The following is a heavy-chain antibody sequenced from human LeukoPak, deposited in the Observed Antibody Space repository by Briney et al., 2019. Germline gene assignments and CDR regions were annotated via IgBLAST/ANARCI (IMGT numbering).Heavy chain of an antibody. CDR2: IYHSGST. CDR3: ATRGDYGGNSGVDY. Sequence: SETLSLTCAVYGGSFCGYYWSWIRQPPRKGLGWIGSIYHSGSTYYNPSLKSRVTISVDTSKNQFSLKLSSVTAADTAVYYCATRGDYGGNSGVDYWGQGTLVAVSS. J-gene: IGHJ4*02. V-gene: IGHV4-34*01. D-gene: IGHD4-23*01. CDR1: GGSFCGYY.